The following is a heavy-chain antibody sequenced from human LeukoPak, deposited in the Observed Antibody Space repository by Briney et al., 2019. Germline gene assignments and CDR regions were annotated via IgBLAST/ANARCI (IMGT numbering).Heavy chain of an antibody. Sequence: GASVKVSCKASGGTFSSYAISWVRQAPGQGLEWMGRIIPILGIANYAQKFQGRVTITADKSTSTAYMELSSLRSEDTAVYYCARADDVYYYGSGSYSGIWGQGTMVTVSS. V-gene: IGHV1-69*04. CDR2: IIPILGIA. CDR3: ARADDVYYYGSGSYSGI. J-gene: IGHJ3*02. CDR1: GGTFSSYA. D-gene: IGHD3-10*01.